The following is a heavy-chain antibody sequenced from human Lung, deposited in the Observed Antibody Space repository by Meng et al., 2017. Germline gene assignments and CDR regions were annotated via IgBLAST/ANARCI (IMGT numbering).Heavy chain of an antibody. CDR1: GGSFSDYY. D-gene: IGHD4-11*01. CDR3: ARGPTTMAHDFDY. CDR2: INHSGST. Sequence: QVQLQKGGAGLLKPSGPLSLPCVVSGGSFSDYYWSWIRQPPGKGLEWIGEINHSGSTNYNPSLESRATISVDTSQNNLSLKLSSVTAADSAVYYCARGPTTMAHDFDYWGQGTLVTVSS. V-gene: IGHV4-34*01. J-gene: IGHJ4*02.